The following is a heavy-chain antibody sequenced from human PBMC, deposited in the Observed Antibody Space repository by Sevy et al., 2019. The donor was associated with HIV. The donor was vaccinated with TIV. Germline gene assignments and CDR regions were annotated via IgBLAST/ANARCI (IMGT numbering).Heavy chain of an antibody. CDR3: AGGYTIFGVVIIGGDWFDP. V-gene: IGHV1-8*01. CDR1: GYTFTSYD. Sequence: ASVKVSCKASGYTFTSYDINWVRQATGQGLEWMGWMNPNSGNTGYAQKFQGRVTMTRNTSISTAYMELSSLRSEDTAGYYCAGGYTIFGVVIIGGDWFDPWGQGTLVTVSS. CDR2: MNPNSGNT. D-gene: IGHD3-3*01. J-gene: IGHJ5*02.